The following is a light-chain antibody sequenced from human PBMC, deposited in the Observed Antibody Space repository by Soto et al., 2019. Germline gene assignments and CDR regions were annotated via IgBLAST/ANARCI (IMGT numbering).Light chain of an antibody. CDR1: SSDVGGYNY. CDR3: SSYTSSSTLVV. CDR2: DVS. Sequence: QSALTQPASVSGSPGQSITISCTGTSSDVGGYNYVSWYQQHPGKAPKLMIYDVSNRPSGVSNRFSGSKSGNTASLTISGVRSEDEADYYCSSYTSSSTLVVFGGGTKVTVL. V-gene: IGLV2-14*03. J-gene: IGLJ2*01.